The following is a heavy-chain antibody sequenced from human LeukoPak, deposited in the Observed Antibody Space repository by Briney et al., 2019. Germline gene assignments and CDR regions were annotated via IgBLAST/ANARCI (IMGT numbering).Heavy chain of an antibody. CDR2: IWYDGSNK. V-gene: IGHV3-33*01. CDR3: ARDRGYSGYALGDY. D-gene: IGHD5-12*01. J-gene: IGHJ4*02. Sequence: GGSLRLSCAASGFTFSSYGMHWVRQAPGKGLEWVAVIWYDGSNKYYAGSVKGRFTISRDNSKNTLYLQMNSLRAEDTAVYYCARDRGYSGYALGDYWGQGTLVTVSS. CDR1: GFTFSSYG.